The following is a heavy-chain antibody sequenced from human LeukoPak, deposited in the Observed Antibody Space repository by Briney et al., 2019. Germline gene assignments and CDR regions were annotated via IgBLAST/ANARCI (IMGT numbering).Heavy chain of an antibody. CDR1: GYTFTSYG. J-gene: IGHJ4*02. D-gene: IGHD3-22*01. CDR3: ARNPARYYYDSSGTEFDY. Sequence: ASVKVSCKASGYTFTSYGISWVRQAPGQGLEWMGWISAYNGNTNCAQKLQGRVTMTTDTSTSTAYMELRSLRSDDTAVYYCARNPARYYYDSSGTEFDYWGQGTLVTVSS. V-gene: IGHV1-18*01. CDR2: ISAYNGNT.